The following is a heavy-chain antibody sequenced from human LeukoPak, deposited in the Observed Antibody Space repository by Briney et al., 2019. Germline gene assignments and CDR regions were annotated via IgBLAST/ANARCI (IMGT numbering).Heavy chain of an antibody. J-gene: IGHJ2*01. CDR2: IYYSGST. V-gene: IGHV4-31*03. D-gene: IGHD6-19*01. Sequence: PSETLSLTCTVSGGSISSGGYYWSWIRQHPGKGLEWIGYIYYSGSTYYNPSLKSRVTISVDTSKNQFSLKLSSVTAADTAVYYCARALYSSGWYFSLNEYWYFDLWGRGTLVTVSS. CDR1: GGSISSGGYY. CDR3: ARALYSSGWYFSLNEYWYFDL.